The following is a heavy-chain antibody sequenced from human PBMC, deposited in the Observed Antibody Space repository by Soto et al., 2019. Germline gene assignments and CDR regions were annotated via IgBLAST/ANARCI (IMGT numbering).Heavy chain of an antibody. CDR2: VHYSGST. CDR3: ASSQAKSIAGFDY. D-gene: IGHD6-6*01. V-gene: IGHV4-59*01. J-gene: IGHJ4*02. Sequence: PSETLSLTCTVSGGSITSYYWSWIRQPPGKGLEWIGYVHYSGSTNYNPSLKSRVTISVDTSKNQISLKLTSVTAADTAVYYCASSQAKSIAGFDYWGQGTLVTVS. CDR1: GGSITSYY.